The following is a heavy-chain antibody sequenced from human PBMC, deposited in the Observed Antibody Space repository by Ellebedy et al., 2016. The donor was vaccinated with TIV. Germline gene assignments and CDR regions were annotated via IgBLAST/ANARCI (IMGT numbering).Heavy chain of an antibody. J-gene: IGHJ6*02. Sequence: AASVKVSCKASGYTFTGYYMHWVRQAPGQGLEWMGWIDPNSGGTDYAQKFQGRVTMPRDTSISTAFMEVSRLRSDDTAVYYCARDGSASSHGLDVWGQGTTVTVSS. CDR2: IDPNSGGT. V-gene: IGHV1-2*02. CDR3: ARDGSASSHGLDV. CDR1: GYTFTGYY. D-gene: IGHD2-2*01.